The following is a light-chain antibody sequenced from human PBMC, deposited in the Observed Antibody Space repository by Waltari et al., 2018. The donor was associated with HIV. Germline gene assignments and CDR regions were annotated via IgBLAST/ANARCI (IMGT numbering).Light chain of an antibody. CDR1: QDIHTW. J-gene: IGKJ2*01. Sequence: DIQTTQSPSSVSASVGDRVTITCRASQDIHTWLAWYQQKPGRAPKLLIYATVNLESEVPSRFSGSGSGTDFTLTVSNLQPEDFATYYCQQSRSFPFTFGQGTKLEIK. CDR2: ATV. V-gene: IGKV1D-12*01. CDR3: QQSRSFPFT.